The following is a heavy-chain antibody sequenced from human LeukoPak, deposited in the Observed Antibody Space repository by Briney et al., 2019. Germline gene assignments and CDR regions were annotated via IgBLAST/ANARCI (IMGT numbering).Heavy chain of an antibody. CDR3: ARGSYDSSGYFPPEFYGMDV. CDR1: GGSISSGGYS. Sequence: NSSETLSLTCAVSGGSISSGGYSWSWIRQPPGKGLEWIGYIYHSGSTYYNPSLKSRVTISVDRSKNQFSLKLSSVTAADTAVYYCARGSYDSSGYFPPEFYGMDVWGQGTTVTVSS. D-gene: IGHD3-22*01. V-gene: IGHV4-30-2*01. J-gene: IGHJ6*02. CDR2: IYHSGST.